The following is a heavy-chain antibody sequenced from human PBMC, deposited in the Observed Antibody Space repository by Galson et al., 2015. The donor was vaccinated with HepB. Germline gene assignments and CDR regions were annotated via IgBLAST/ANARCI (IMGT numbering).Heavy chain of an antibody. CDR2: ISWDGGST. Sequence: SLRLSCAASGFTFDDYTMHWVRQAPGKGLEWVSLISWDGGSTYYADSVKGRFTISRDNSKNSRYLQMNSLRTEDTALYYCAKGPSGWYGPYGMDVWGQGTTVTVSS. V-gene: IGHV3-43*01. CDR3: AKGPSGWYGPYGMDV. CDR1: GFTFDDYT. D-gene: IGHD6-19*01. J-gene: IGHJ6*02.